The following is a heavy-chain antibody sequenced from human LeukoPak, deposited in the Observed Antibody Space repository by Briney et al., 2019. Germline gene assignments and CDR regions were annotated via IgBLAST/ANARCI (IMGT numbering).Heavy chain of an antibody. CDR3: AKDSSPRWSWFDP. V-gene: IGHV3-30*04. D-gene: IGHD4-23*01. CDR1: GFTFSPYA. J-gene: IGHJ5*02. CDR2: ISYDGSNK. Sequence: PGGSLRLSCAASGFTFSPYAMHWVRQALGKGLEWVAVISYDGSNKYYADSVKGRFTISRDNSKNTLYLQMNSLRAEDTAVYYCAKDSSPRWSWFDPWGQGTLVTVSS.